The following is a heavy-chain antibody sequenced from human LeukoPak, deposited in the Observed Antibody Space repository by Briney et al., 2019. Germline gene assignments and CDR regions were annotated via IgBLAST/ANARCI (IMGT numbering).Heavy chain of an antibody. CDR1: GFTSRFSFSDYY. CDR3: VMTAGRAAATDH. CDR2: ISNSGNTI. V-gene: IGHV3-11*04. Sequence: GGSLRLSCAASGFTSRFSFSDYYMSWIRQAPGKGREWLSFISNSGNTIHYADSVRGRFTISRDNAKNSLYLQMNSLRVDDTATYYCVMTAGRAAATDHWRQGALVTVSS. J-gene: IGHJ1*01.